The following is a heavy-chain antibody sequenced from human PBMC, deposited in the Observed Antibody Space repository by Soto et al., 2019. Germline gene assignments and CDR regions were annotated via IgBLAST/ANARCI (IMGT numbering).Heavy chain of an antibody. Sequence: EVQLVESGGGLVKPGGSLRLSCAASGFTFSDAWMSWVRQAPGKGLVWVGLIKKKTDGGTTDYAAPVKGRFTISRDDSKNTLYLQMSSLKTEDTAVYYCRTQWLDWGQGTLVTVSS. CDR2: IKKKTDGGTT. D-gene: IGHD6-19*01. J-gene: IGHJ4*02. V-gene: IGHV3-15*01. CDR1: GFTFSDAW. CDR3: RTQWLD.